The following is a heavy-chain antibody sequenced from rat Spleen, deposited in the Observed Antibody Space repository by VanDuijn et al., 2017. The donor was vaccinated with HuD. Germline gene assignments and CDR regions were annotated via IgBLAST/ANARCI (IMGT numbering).Heavy chain of an antibody. V-gene: IGHV5-29*01. D-gene: IGHD1-10*01. J-gene: IGHJ3*01. CDR2: ISIGGGNT. CDR1: GFTFDDYG. CDR3: TSGGVTTRLNWFAY. Sequence: EVQLVESGGGLVQPGRSLKLSCAASGFTFDDYGMAWVRQAPKNGLEWVASISIGGGNTYYRDSVMGRFTISRDNAKSTLFLQMGSLRSEDTATYYCTSGGVTTRLNWFAYWGQGTLVTVSS.